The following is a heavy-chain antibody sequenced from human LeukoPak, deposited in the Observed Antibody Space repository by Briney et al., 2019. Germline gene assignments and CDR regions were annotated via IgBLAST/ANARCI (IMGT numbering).Heavy chain of an antibody. D-gene: IGHD1-14*01. CDR3: ARAVSERSFDY. J-gene: IGHJ4*02. CDR2: ISSSSYI. Sequence: GGSLRLSCAASGFTVSSNYMSWVRQAPGKGLEWVSSISSSSYIYYADSVKGRFTISRGNAKNSLYLQMNSLRAEDTAVYYCARAVSERSFDYWGQGTLVTVSS. V-gene: IGHV3-69-1*01. CDR1: GFTVSSNY.